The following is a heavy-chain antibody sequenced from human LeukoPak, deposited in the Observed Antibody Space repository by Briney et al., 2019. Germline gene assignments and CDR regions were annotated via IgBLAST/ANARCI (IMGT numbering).Heavy chain of an antibody. J-gene: IGHJ4*02. Sequence: SETLSLTCTVSGGSISSSYWSWIRQPPGKGLEWIGYIYYSGSTNSNPSLKSRVTISVDTSKNQFSLKLSSVTAADTAVYYCARALSARYSSGWYTFDNWGQGTLVTVSS. V-gene: IGHV4-59*01. D-gene: IGHD6-19*01. CDR2: IYYSGST. CDR1: GGSISSSY. CDR3: ARALSARYSSGWYTFDN.